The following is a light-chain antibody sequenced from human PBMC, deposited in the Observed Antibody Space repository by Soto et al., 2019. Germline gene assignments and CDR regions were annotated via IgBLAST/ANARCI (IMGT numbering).Light chain of an antibody. V-gene: IGKV3-11*01. CDR2: DAS. Sequence: EIVLTQSPATLSFFSGERATLSCRASQSIYTDLAWYQQKPGQAPRLLIYDASNRATGIPARFSGSGSGTDFTLTISSLEPEDFAVYYCQQRNSWPRTFGQGTKVEIK. J-gene: IGKJ1*01. CDR3: QQRNSWPRT. CDR1: QSIYTD.